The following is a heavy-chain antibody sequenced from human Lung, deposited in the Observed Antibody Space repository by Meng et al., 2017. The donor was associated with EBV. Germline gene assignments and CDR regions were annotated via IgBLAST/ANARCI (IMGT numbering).Heavy chain of an antibody. J-gene: IGHJ4*02. Sequence: QGQLVQPGAEVKKPGASVKFSCKASGYTFTGYYMHWVRQAPGQGLEWMGRINPNSGATEYAQNFQGRVTMTRDTSISTAYMELSRLRSDDTAVYYCARTGCSSSSCYDYWGQGTLVTVSS. CDR3: ARTGCSSSSCYDY. D-gene: IGHD2-2*01. CDR2: INPNSGAT. V-gene: IGHV1-2*06. CDR1: GYTFTGYY.